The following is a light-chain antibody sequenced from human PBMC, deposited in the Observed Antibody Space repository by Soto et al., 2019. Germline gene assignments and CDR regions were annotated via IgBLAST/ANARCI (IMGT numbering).Light chain of an antibody. CDR3: ASYAGNNNYV. V-gene: IGLV2-14*01. Sequence: QSVLTQPASVSGSPGQPVTISCTGPRSDIGDSNFISWYQHSPGKAPRLLIYEVNNRPSGVSKRFSGSKAGNTASLTISGLLDDDEADYFCASYAGNNNYVFGTGTKVTVL. CDR2: EVN. J-gene: IGLJ1*01. CDR1: RSDIGDSNF.